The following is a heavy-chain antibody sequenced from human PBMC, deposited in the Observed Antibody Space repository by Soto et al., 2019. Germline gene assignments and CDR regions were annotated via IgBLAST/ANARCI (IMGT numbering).Heavy chain of an antibody. CDR3: ANMGPSLACAI. V-gene: IGHV1-69*02. CDR1: GGSFSSYT. CDR2: IIPILGIA. D-gene: IGHD6-6*01. J-gene: IGHJ3*02. Sequence: QVQLVQSGAEVKKPASSVKVSCKDSGGSFSSYTISWVRQAPGQGLEWMGRIIPILGIANYAQKFHGRVKITADKSTSTADMELSSLRSEDTAVYYCANMGPSLACAIWGQGTMVTVSS.